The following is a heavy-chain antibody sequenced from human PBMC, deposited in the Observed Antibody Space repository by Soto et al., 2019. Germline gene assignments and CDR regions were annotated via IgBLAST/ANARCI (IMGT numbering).Heavy chain of an antibody. CDR3: ATSYGSGYRAFDF. V-gene: IGHV1-69*04. D-gene: IGHD3-10*01. CDR2: VNPILSMS. Sequence: QVPLVQSGAEVKRPGSSVKVSCKASGDTFNFYSINWVRQAPGLGLEWMGRVNPILSMSNYAQRFQGRVTMTADKSTSTAYMELSRLRSEDTAIYYCATSYGSGYRAFDFWGQGALVTVSS. J-gene: IGHJ4*02. CDR1: GDTFNFYS.